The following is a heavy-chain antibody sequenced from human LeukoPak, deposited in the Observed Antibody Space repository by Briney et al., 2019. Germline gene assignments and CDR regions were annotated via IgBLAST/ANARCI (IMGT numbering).Heavy chain of an antibody. CDR3: ARLITGTTTAFDI. V-gene: IGHV4-59*10. CDR2: VYTSGST. D-gene: IGHD1-7*01. CDR1: GGSFSGYY. Sequence: SETLSLTCAVYGGSFSGYYWTWIRQPAGKGLEWIGRVYTSGSTHYNPSLKTRLTMSVDTSKNQFSLKLSSVTAADTAVYYCARLITGTTTAFDIWGQGTMVTVSS. J-gene: IGHJ3*02.